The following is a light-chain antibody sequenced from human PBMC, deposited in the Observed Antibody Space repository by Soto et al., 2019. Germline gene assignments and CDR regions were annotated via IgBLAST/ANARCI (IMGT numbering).Light chain of an antibody. V-gene: IGLV2-14*01. CDR1: SNDVGGYKY. Sequence: QSALTQPASVSGSPGQSITISCTGTSNDVGGYKYVSWYQQHPGKAPKLMIYEVSNRPSGVSNRFSGSKSGNTASLTISGLQAEDEADYYCSSYTGSSTYVFGTGTKVTGL. J-gene: IGLJ1*01. CDR3: SSYTGSSTYV. CDR2: EVS.